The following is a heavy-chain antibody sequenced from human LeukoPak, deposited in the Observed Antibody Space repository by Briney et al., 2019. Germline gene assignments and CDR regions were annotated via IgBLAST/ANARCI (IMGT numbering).Heavy chain of an antibody. CDR2: IRSKANSYAT. D-gene: IGHD3-10*01. CDR3: TSRGYGSGSYYNCGY. Sequence: HPVGSLKLSCAASGFTFSGSAIHWFRQASAQGLECVGRIRSKANSYATEYAASVKGRFTISRDDSKNTAYLQMNSLKTEDTAVYYCTSRGYGSGSYYNCGYWGQGTLVTVSS. CDR1: GFTFSGSA. V-gene: IGHV3-73*01. J-gene: IGHJ4*02.